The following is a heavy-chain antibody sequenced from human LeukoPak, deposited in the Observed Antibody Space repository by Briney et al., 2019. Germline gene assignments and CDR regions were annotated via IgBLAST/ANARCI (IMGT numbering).Heavy chain of an antibody. Sequence: SETLSLTCSVSGGSVRNYYWSWIRQPPGKGLEWIGYVYYTGSTNYNPSLKSRVTMFEDKSKNQFSLRLYSVTVADTAVYYCARQFAYSSSSYFDYWGQGSLVTVSS. D-gene: IGHD6-6*01. V-gene: IGHV4-59*08. CDR2: VYYTGST. J-gene: IGHJ4*02. CDR3: ARQFAYSSSSYFDY. CDR1: GGSVRNYY.